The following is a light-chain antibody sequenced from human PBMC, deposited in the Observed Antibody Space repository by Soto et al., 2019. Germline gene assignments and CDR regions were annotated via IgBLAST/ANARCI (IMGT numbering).Light chain of an antibody. CDR3: SSYTSSILYV. Sequence: QSALTQPASVSGSPGQSITISCTGTSSDVGGYNYVSWYQQHPGKAPKLMIYDVSNRPSGVSNRFSGSKSGNTASLTISGLQAEDEADYYCSSYTSSILYVFGIGTKLTVL. J-gene: IGLJ1*01. CDR1: SSDVGGYNY. V-gene: IGLV2-14*01. CDR2: DVS.